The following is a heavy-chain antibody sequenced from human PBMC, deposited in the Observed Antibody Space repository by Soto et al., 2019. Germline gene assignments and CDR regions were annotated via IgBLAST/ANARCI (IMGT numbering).Heavy chain of an antibody. Sequence: QVQLVQSGAEVKKPGSSVKVSCKASGGTFSSYAISWVRQAPGQGLEWMGGIIPIFGTTNYAQRFQGRVTIIADESTITVYLERSSVRSEDTAVYYCASAYCSSTSCYTVGVWGQGTTVTVSS. D-gene: IGHD2-2*02. V-gene: IGHV1-69*01. J-gene: IGHJ6*02. CDR2: IIPIFGTT. CDR3: ASAYCSSTSCYTVGV. CDR1: GGTFSSYA.